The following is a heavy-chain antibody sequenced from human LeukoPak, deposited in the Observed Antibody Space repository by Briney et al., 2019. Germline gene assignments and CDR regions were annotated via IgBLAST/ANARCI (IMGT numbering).Heavy chain of an antibody. Sequence: PGGSLRLSCAASGITFSGAWMHWVRQAAGKGLVWGSRINDDGSFRRYANSVKGRFTISRDNAKNTLFLQMDSLRAEDTAVYYCARVSGPGMNEYYHLWGQGTLVTVSS. D-gene: IGHD3-10*01. J-gene: IGHJ1*01. CDR1: GITFSGAW. V-gene: IGHV3-74*01. CDR3: ARVSGPGMNEYYHL. CDR2: INDDGSFR.